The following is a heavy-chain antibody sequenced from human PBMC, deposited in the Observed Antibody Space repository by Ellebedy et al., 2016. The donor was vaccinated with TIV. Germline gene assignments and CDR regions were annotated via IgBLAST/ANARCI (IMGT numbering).Heavy chain of an antibody. CDR3: ATDEGGSYDS. J-gene: IGHJ4*02. CDR1: GGSISSYY. V-gene: IGHV3-74*01. CDR2: ISRDGDIR. D-gene: IGHD1-26*01. Sequence: PSETLSLTCTVSGGSISSYYWTWFRQPPGKGLEWVSRISRDGDIRGYAEFAKGRFTVSRDNTKNTLYLQMSGLRADDSAVYYCATDEGGSYDSWGQGTRVSVSS.